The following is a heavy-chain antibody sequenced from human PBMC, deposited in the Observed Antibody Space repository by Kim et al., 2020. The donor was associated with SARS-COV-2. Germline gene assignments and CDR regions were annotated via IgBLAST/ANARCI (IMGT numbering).Heavy chain of an antibody. D-gene: IGHD6-13*01. CDR3: ARGAAAGKVDFDY. J-gene: IGHJ4*02. Sequence: YAHAGKGRFTSSRDNSKNTLYLQMNGLRAEDTAVYYCARGAAAGKVDFDYWGQGTLVTVSS. V-gene: IGHV3-53*01.